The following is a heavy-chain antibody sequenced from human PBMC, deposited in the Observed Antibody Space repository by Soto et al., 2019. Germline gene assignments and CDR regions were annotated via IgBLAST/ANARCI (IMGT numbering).Heavy chain of an antibody. Sequence: QVQLQESGPGLAKPSQTLSLTCTVSGGSISSGGYYWSWIRQHPGKGLEWIGYIYYSGSTYYNPSLRIRVTISVETSKNKSSLQMSSVTPADTAVYYCARVCGGDCHNGMDVWGQGTTVTVSS. CDR2: IYYSGST. CDR1: GGSISSGGYY. V-gene: IGHV4-31*03. J-gene: IGHJ6*02. CDR3: ARVCGGDCHNGMDV. D-gene: IGHD2-21*02.